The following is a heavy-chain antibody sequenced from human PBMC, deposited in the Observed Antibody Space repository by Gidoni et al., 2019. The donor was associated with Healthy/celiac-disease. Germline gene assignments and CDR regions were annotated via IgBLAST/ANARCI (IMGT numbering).Heavy chain of an antibody. CDR2: IYWNDDK. CDR1: GVSLITSGVG. Sequence: QITFKESGPTLVKHTQTLTLTCTFSGVSLITSGVGVGWIRQPPGKALEWLALIYWNDDKRYKPSLKSRLTITEDTSKNQVVLTMTNMDPVDTATYYCANSSTAYYYYGMDVWGQGTTVTVSS. V-gene: IGHV2-5*01. D-gene: IGHD2-21*02. J-gene: IGHJ6*02. CDR3: ANSSTAYYYYGMDV.